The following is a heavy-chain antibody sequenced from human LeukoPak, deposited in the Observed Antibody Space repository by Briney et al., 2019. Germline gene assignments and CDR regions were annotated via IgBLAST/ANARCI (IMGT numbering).Heavy chain of an antibody. CDR3: ATDRGWRTSGYYLYYFEY. V-gene: IGHV3-7*01. D-gene: IGHD3-3*01. CDR2: IKHDGSEK. J-gene: IGHJ4*02. CDR1: GVTLSTYA. Sequence: GGSLRLSCAASGVTLSTYAMSWVRQAPGKGLEWVASIKHDGSEKYYVDSVRGRFTISRDNTKNLLYLQMSSLRAEDTAVYYCATDRGWRTSGYYLYYFEYWGQGTLVTFSS.